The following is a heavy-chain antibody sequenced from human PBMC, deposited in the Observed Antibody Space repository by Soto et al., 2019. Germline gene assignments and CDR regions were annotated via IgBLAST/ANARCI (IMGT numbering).Heavy chain of an antibody. D-gene: IGHD1-1*01. V-gene: IGHV1-58*01. CDR2: IVVGSGNT. J-gene: IGHJ6*02. CDR3: AADLPTGNYYYYGMDV. CDR1: GFTFTSSA. Sequence: QMQLVQSGPEVKKPGTSVKVSCKASGFTFTSSAVQWVRQARGQRLEWIGWIVVGSGNTNYAQKFQERVTITRDMSTSTAYMELSSLSSEDTAVYYCAADLPTGNYYYYGMDVWGQGTTVTVSS.